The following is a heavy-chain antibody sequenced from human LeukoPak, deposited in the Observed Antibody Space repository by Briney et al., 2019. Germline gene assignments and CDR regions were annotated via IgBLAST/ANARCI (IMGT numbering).Heavy chain of an antibody. CDR1: GFPFSSYS. V-gene: IGHV3-21*01. D-gene: IGHD6-19*01. CDR2: ISSSSSYI. J-gene: IGHJ4*02. Sequence: GGSLRLSCAASGFPFSSYSMNWVRQAPGKGLEWVSSISSSSSYIYYADSVKGRFTISRDNAKNSLYLQMNSLRAEDTAVYYCARGDPVAGIDYWGQGTLVTVSS. CDR3: ARGDPVAGIDY.